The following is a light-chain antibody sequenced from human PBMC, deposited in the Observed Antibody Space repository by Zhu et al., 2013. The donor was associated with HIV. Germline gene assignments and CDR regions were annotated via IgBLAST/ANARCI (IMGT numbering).Light chain of an antibody. CDR2: GAS. V-gene: IGKV1-12*01. CDR3: QKYNSAPLT. J-gene: IGKJ1*01. Sequence: DIQMTQSPSSVSASVGDRVTITCRASQGISSWLAWYQQTPGKAPKLLIFGASALQSGVPSRFSGSGTGTEFTLTIISLQPEDFASYYCQKYNSAPLTFGQGTKVEIK. CDR1: QGISSW.